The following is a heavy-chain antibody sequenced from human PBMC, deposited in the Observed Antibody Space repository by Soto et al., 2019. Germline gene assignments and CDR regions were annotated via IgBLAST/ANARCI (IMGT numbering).Heavy chain of an antibody. Sequence: PSETLSLTCTVSGASISDFYWSWIRQPPGKGLEYIGYIYYSGSTNYNPSLKSRLSISVDTSKNQISLKLRSMSAADAAVYYCARPKTIGAAARTGSFDPWGQGPLVTLSS. CDR3: ARPKTIGAAARTGSFDP. D-gene: IGHD6-13*01. J-gene: IGHJ5*02. CDR2: IYYSGST. V-gene: IGHV4-59*01. CDR1: GASISDFY.